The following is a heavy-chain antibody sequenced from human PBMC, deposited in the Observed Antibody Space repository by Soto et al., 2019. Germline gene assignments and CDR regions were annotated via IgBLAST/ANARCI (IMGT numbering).Heavy chain of an antibody. CDR1: GGSISSGGYS. CDR2: IYHSGST. V-gene: IGHV4-30-2*01. J-gene: IGHJ3*02. Sequence: SETLSLTCAVSGGSISSGGYSRSWIRQPPGKGLEWIGYIYHSGSTYYNPSLKSRVTISVDRSKNQFPLKLSSVTAADTAVYYCARARVLRYFDWVGGAFDIWGQGTMVTVSS. CDR3: ARARVLRYFDWVGGAFDI. D-gene: IGHD3-9*01.